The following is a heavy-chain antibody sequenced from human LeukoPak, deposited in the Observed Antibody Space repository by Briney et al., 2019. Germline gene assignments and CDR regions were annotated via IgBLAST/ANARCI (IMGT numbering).Heavy chain of an antibody. J-gene: IGHJ4*02. D-gene: IGHD4-11*01. CDR3: SDLSTVTYTAGY. CDR1: GFTFSSYS. Sequence: GGSLRVSCAASGFTFSSYSMNWVRQAPGNGLEWVSSISSSSSYIYYADSVKGRFTISRDNAKNSLYLQMNSLRAEDTAVYYCSDLSTVTYTAGYWGQGTLVTVSS. CDR2: ISSSSSYI. V-gene: IGHV3-21*01.